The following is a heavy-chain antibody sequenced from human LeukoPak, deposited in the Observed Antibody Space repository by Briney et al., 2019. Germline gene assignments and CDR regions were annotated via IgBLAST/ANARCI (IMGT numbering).Heavy chain of an antibody. CDR2: ISGSGGST. J-gene: IGHJ6*02. Sequence: GGSLRLSCAASGFTFSSYAMSWVRQAPGKGLEWVSAISGSGGSTYYADSVKGRFTISRDNSKNTLYLQMNSLRAEDTAVYYCARDHVAVNYYYGMDVWGQGTTVTVSS. D-gene: IGHD6-19*01. CDR3: ARDHVAVNYYYGMDV. V-gene: IGHV3-23*01. CDR1: GFTFSSYA.